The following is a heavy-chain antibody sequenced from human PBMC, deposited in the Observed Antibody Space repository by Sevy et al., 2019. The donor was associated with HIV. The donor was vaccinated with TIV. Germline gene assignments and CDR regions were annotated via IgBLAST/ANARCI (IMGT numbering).Heavy chain of an antibody. CDR1: GFTFDDYA. Sequence: GGSLRLSCAASGFTFDDYAMHWVRQAPGKGLEWVSGISWNSGSIGYADSVKGRFTLSRDNAKNSLYLQMNSLRAEDTALYYCAKGVGYSSSSYTSNWFDPWGQGTLVTVSS. V-gene: IGHV3-9*01. J-gene: IGHJ5*02. CDR2: ISWNSGSI. CDR3: AKGVGYSSSSYTSNWFDP. D-gene: IGHD6-6*01.